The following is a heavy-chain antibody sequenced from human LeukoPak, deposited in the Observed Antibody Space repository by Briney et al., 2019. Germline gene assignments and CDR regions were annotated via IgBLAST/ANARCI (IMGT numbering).Heavy chain of an antibody. V-gene: IGHV4-39*01. CDR2: IYYSGDT. CDR1: GGSISSSSYY. J-gene: IGHJ4*02. Sequence: MASQTLSLTCTVSGGSISSSSYYWGWIRQPPGKGLEWIGSIYYSGDTYYSPSLKSRVTISVDTSKSQFSLKLSSVTAADTAVYYCARLRGYTYGPPGYWGQGTLVTVSS. D-gene: IGHD5-18*01. CDR3: ARLRGYTYGPPGY.